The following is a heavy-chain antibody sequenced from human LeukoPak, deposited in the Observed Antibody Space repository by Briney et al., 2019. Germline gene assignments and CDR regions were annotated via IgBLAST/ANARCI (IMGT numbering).Heavy chain of an antibody. D-gene: IGHD2-2*01. Sequence: SETLSLTCSVSYGSIRSYYWSWIRQPPGKGLEWIGSIYYSGSTYYNPSLKSRVTISVDTSKNQLSLKLSSVTAADTAVYYCARVLGYCSSTSCYEGGYYFDYWGQGTLVTVSS. CDR3: ARVLGYCSSTSCYEGGYYFDY. V-gene: IGHV4-59*05. CDR1: YGSIRSYY. J-gene: IGHJ4*02. CDR2: IYYSGST.